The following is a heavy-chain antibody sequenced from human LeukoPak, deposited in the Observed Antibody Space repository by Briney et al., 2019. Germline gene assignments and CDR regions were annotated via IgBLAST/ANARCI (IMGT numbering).Heavy chain of an antibody. V-gene: IGHV4-30-4*08. J-gene: IGHJ2*01. CDR2: IYYSGST. CDR3: ARVEYCGGDCYRWYFDL. CDR1: GGSISSGGYY. D-gene: IGHD2-21*02. Sequence: SQTLSLTCTVSGGSISSGGYYWSWIRQHPGKGLEWIGYIYYSGSTCYNPSLKSRVTISVDTSKNQFSLKLSSVTAADTAVYYCARVEYCGGDCYRWYFDLWGRGTLVTVSS.